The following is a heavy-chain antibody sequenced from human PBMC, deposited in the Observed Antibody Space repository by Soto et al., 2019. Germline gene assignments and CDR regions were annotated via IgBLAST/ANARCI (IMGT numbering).Heavy chain of an antibody. D-gene: IGHD6-13*01. CDR2: IYYSGST. Sequence: SETLSLTCTVSGGSISSYYWSWIRQPPGKGLEWIGYIYYSGSTNYNPSLKSRVTISVDTSKTQFSLKLSSVTAADMAVYYCARVWGSSSWSPFDYWGQGTLVTVSS. CDR1: GGSISSYY. CDR3: ARVWGSSSWSPFDY. J-gene: IGHJ4*02. V-gene: IGHV4-59*01.